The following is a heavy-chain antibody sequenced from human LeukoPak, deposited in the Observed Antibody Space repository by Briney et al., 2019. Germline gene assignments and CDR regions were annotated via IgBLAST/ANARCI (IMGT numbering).Heavy chain of an antibody. CDR1: GYTFTGYY. CDR3: ARRHYYYGSGSYPYYYFVY. Sequence: ASVKVSCKASGYTFTGYYMHWVRQAPGQGLEWMGWINPNSGGTNYAQKFQGRVTMTRDTSISTAYMELSRLRSDDTAVYYCARRHYYYGSGSYPYYYFVYWGQGTLVTVSS. CDR2: INPNSGGT. J-gene: IGHJ4*02. V-gene: IGHV1-2*02. D-gene: IGHD3-10*01.